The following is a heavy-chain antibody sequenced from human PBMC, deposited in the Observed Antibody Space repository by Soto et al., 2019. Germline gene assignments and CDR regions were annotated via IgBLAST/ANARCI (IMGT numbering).Heavy chain of an antibody. CDR1: GFSFNTYA. CDR3: VKDQSITTRKSDFEF. D-gene: IGHD2-2*01. Sequence: EIQLLQSGGGLVQPGGSLRLSCAASGFSFNTYAMSWVRQAPGKGLEWVSAISGSGGSSYYADSVKGRFTISRDKSKNNVYLEMNIVRAEDMAVYYCVKDQSITTRKSDFEFWGQGTLVSVSS. J-gene: IGHJ4*02. V-gene: IGHV3-23*01. CDR2: ISGSGGSS.